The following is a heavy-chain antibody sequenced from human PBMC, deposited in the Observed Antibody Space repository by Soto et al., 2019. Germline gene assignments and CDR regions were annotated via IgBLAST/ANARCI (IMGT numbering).Heavy chain of an antibody. CDR1: GFTFSSYA. CDR2: ISGSGGST. J-gene: IGHJ5*02. Sequence: PGGSLRLSCAASGFTFSSYAMSWVRQAPGKGLEWVSAISGSGGSTYYADSVKGRFTISRDNSKNTLYLQMNSLRAEDTAVYYCAKDTGYYDFWSGYSNWFDPWGQGTLVTV. CDR3: AKDTGYYDFWSGYSNWFDP. V-gene: IGHV3-23*01. D-gene: IGHD3-3*01.